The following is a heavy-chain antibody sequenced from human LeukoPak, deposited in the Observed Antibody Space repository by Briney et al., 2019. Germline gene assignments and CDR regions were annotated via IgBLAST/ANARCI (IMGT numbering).Heavy chain of an antibody. CDR3: ATAPGSYYSDAFDI. V-gene: IGHV1-24*01. J-gene: IGHJ3*02. CDR2: FDPEDGET. D-gene: IGHD3-10*01. Sequence: ASVKVSCKVSGYTLTELSMHWVRQAPGKGLGWMGGFDPEDGETIYAQKFQGRVTMTEDTSTDTAYMELSSLRSEDTAVYYCATAPGSYYSDAFDIWGQGTMVTVSS. CDR1: GYTLTELS.